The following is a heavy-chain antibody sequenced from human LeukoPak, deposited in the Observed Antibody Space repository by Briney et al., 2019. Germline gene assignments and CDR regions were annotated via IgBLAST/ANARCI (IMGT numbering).Heavy chain of an antibody. D-gene: IGHD3-10*01. Sequence: SETLSLTCTVSGGSISSSYWSWIPQPPGTGLECIGYIYYSGSTNYNPSLKSRVTISVDETKNQFSLKLSSVTAADTAVYYCARSYYGSGSYYNFDYWGQGTPVTVSS. CDR2: IYYSGST. J-gene: IGHJ4*02. CDR1: GGSISSSY. V-gene: IGHV4-59*01. CDR3: ARSYYGSGSYYNFDY.